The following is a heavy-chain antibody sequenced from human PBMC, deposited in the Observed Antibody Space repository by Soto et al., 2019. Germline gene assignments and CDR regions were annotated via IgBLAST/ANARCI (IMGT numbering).Heavy chain of an antibody. V-gene: IGHV1-46*01. CDR1: GYTFTTHY. J-gene: IGHJ4*02. Sequence: QVQLVQSGAEVKKPGASVTVSCKASGYTFTTHYMHWVRQAPGQGLEWMGIINPSGGRTTYALKFQGRVSLTSDTSTNTVYLELSSLRSEDTAVYYCARAGENYGSGTFSPPLRYYVNSWGQGTLVTVSS. CDR3: ARAGENYGSGTFSPPLRYYVNS. CDR2: INPSGGRT. D-gene: IGHD3-10*01.